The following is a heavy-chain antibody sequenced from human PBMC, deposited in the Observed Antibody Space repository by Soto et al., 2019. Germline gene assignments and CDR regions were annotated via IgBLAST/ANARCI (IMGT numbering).Heavy chain of an antibody. CDR2: VSTGNGNT. D-gene: IGHD2-21*02. J-gene: IGHJ4*02. CDR1: GYTFTNYP. V-gene: IGHV1-3*04. CDR3: AGGYCSGDCYSDY. Sequence: ASVKVSCKVSGYTFTNYPIHWVRQAPGQGLEWLGWVSTGNGNTKCSERLQGRVTITWDTSATTTYIELSSLRSEDTAVYYCAGGYCSGDCYSDYWGQGTLVTVSS.